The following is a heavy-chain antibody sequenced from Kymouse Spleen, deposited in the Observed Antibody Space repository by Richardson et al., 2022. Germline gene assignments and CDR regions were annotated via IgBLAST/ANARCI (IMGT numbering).Heavy chain of an antibody. CDR2: ISYDGSNK. Sequence: QVQLVESGGGVVQPGRSLRLSCAASGFTFSSYGMHWVRQAPGKGLEWVAVISYDGSNKYYADSVKGRFTISRDNSKNTLYLQMNSLRAEDTAVYYCAKDAQQWLVGYWGQGTLVTVSS. CDR1: GFTFSSYG. V-gene: IGHV3-30*18. D-gene: IGHD6-19*01. CDR3: AKDAQQWLVGY. J-gene: IGHJ4*02.